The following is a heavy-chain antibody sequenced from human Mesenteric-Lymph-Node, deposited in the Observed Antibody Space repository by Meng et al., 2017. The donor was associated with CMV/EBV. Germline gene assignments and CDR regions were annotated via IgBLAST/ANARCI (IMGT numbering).Heavy chain of an antibody. V-gene: IGHV3-48*01. Sequence: GGSLRLSCAASGFTFSSYSMNWVRQAPGKGLEWVSYISSSSSTIYYADSVKGRFTISRDNSKNTLYLQMSGLRAEDTAVYYCTRSMDVWGQGTTVTVSS. CDR1: GFTFSSYS. CDR2: ISSSSSTI. CDR3: TRSMDV. J-gene: IGHJ6*02.